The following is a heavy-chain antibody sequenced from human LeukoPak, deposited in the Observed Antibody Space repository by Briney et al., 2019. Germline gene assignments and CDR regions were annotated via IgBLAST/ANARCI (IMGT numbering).Heavy chain of an antibody. CDR2: ISSSSSTI. Sequence: GGSLRLSCAASGFTFSSYSMNWVRQAPGKGLEWVSYISSSSSTIYYADSVKGRFTISRDNAKNSLYLQMNSLRAEDTAVYYCARKRWGGYVGVPYFDYWGQGTLVTVSS. V-gene: IGHV3-48*01. CDR3: ARKRWGGYVGVPYFDY. D-gene: IGHD5-12*01. CDR1: GFTFSSYS. J-gene: IGHJ4*02.